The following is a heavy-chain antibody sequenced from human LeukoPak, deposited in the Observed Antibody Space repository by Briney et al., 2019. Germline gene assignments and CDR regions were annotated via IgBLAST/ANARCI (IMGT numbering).Heavy chain of an antibody. Sequence: SETLSLTCAVYGGSFSGYYWSWIRQPPGKGLEWIGEINHSGSTNYNPSLKSRVTISVDTSKNQFSLKLSSVTAADTAVYYCARAPDIVVVPAALGYMDVWAKGPRSPSP. CDR2: INHSGST. CDR1: GGSFSGYY. V-gene: IGHV4-34*01. J-gene: IGHJ6*03. CDR3: ARAPDIVVVPAALGYMDV. D-gene: IGHD2-2*01.